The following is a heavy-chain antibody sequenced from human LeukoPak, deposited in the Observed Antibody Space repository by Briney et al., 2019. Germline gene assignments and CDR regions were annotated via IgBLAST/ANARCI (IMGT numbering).Heavy chain of an antibody. V-gene: IGHV4-61*09. D-gene: IGHD3-22*01. CDR3: ARDTEYYYDSSGYYRAFDI. CDR1: GGSINSGRYY. J-gene: IGHJ3*02. Sequence: SSETLSLTCTVSGGSINSGRYYWSWIRQPAGRGLEWIGHISTSGRTSYSPSLKSRVTISVDTSKNQFSLKLSSVTAADTAVYYCARDTEYYYDSSGYYRAFDIWGQGTMVTVSS. CDR2: ISTSGRT.